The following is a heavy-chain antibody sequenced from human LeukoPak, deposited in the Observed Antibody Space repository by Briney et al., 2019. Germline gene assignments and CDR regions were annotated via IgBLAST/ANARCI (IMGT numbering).Heavy chain of an antibody. CDR1: GVSISSGSNY. V-gene: IGHV4-39*07. D-gene: IGHD3-22*01. Sequence: SETLSLTCSVSGVSISSGSNYWGWIRQPPGKTLEWIGSIYSSGSTYYNPSLKSRVIILIDTTKNHFSLNLSSVTAADTAVYYCARSVSYYYDGSARGAFDIWGQGTMVTVSS. CDR2: IYSSGST. J-gene: IGHJ3*02. CDR3: ARSVSYYYDGSARGAFDI.